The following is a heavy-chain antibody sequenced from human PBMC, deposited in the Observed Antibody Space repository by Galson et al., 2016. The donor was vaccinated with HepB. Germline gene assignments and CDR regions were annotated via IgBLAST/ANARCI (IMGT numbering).Heavy chain of an antibody. D-gene: IGHD2-21*01. CDR1: GFTFSGSA. CDR2: IRSKASNYAT. Sequence: SLRLSCAASGFTFSGSAIHWVRQASGKGLEWVGRIRSKASNYATAYAASVKGRFTISRDDSKNTACLQMNSLKTEDPAVYYCTPSLVYYFDYWGQGTLVPVAS. J-gene: IGHJ4*02. V-gene: IGHV3-73*01. CDR3: TPSLVYYFDY.